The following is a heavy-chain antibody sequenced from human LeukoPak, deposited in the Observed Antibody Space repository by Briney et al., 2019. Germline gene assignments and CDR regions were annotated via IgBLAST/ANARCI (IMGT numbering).Heavy chain of an antibody. V-gene: IGHV4-34*01. CDR2: INHSGST. D-gene: IGHD6-13*01. CDR3: ASLGLGSSWYSDY. Sequence: PSETLSLTCAVYGGSFSGYYWSWIRQPPGKGLEWIGEINHSGSTNYNPSLKSRVTISVDTSKNQFSLKLSSVTAADTAVYYCASLGLGSSWYSDYWGQGNLVTVSS. J-gene: IGHJ4*02. CDR1: GGSFSGYY.